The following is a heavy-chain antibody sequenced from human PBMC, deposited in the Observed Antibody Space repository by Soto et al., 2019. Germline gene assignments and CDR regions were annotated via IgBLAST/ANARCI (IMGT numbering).Heavy chain of an antibody. V-gene: IGHV5-51*01. CDR1: GYSFTSYW. D-gene: IGHD2-15*01. CDR3: ARIYCSGGSCHDAFDI. J-gene: IGHJ3*02. CDR2: IYPGDSDT. Sequence: LGESLKISCKGSGYSFTSYWIGWVRQMPGKGLEWMGIIYPGDSDTRYSPSFQGQVTISADKSISTAYLQWSSLKASDTAMYYCARIYCSGGSCHDAFDIWGQGTMVTVSS.